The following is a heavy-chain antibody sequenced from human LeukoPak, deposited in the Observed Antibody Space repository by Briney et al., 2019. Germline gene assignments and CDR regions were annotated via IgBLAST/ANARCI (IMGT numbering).Heavy chain of an antibody. CDR2: IGAGGGST. J-gene: IGHJ4*02. CDR1: GFTFSDHY. Sequence: GGSLRLSCVASGFTFSDHYMDWVRQAPGKGLEWVSTIGAGGGSTYYTDSVKGRFTISRDNSQNTMYLQMNSLRAEDTAVYYCAKAIGYYFDYWGQGTLVTVSS. V-gene: IGHV3-23*01. CDR3: AKAIGYYFDY.